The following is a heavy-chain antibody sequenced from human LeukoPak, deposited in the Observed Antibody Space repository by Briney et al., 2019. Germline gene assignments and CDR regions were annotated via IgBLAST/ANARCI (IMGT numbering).Heavy chain of an antibody. D-gene: IGHD3-10*01. J-gene: IGHJ5*02. CDR2: IYYSGST. CDR1: GGSISSYY. CDR3: ARDRRVRGLNWFDP. V-gene: IGHV4-59*01. Sequence: PSETLSLTCTVSGGSISSYYWSWIRQPPGKGLEWIGYIYYSGSTNYNPSLKSRVTISVDTSKNQFSLKLSSVTAADTAVYYCARDRRVRGLNWFDPWGQGTLVTVSS.